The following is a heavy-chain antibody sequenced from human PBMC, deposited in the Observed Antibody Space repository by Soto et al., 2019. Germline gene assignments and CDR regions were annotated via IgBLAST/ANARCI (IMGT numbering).Heavy chain of an antibody. CDR3: ARYCSGANCHGRFDP. CDR2: IYNSGST. D-gene: IGHD2-15*01. CDR1: GGSISSYH. Sequence: SETLSLTCTVSGGSISSYHWSWIRQSPGKGLEWIGCIYNSGSTNYNPSLRSRVTISVDTSKRQISLKLNSATAADTALYYCARYCSGANCHGRFDPWGQGTLVTVSS. J-gene: IGHJ5*02. V-gene: IGHV4-4*09.